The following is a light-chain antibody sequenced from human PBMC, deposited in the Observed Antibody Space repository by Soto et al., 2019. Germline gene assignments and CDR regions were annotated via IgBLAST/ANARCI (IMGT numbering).Light chain of an antibody. J-gene: IGKJ4*01. CDR2: AAY. V-gene: IGKV1-39*01. CDR1: QSVNTY. CDR3: KQSYHTPLT. Sequence: DIQMTQSPSSLSASVGDRVTITCRASQSVNTYLHWYQQKAGQAHKLLIYAAYSLQSGVQSRFSGSGSGTDFTLTISSLQPEDFATYYCKQSYHTPLTFGGGTKVDIK.